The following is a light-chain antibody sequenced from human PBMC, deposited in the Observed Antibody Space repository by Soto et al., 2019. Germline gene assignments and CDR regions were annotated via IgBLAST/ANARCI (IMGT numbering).Light chain of an antibody. V-gene: IGKV3-11*01. CDR3: QQRSNWPIT. J-gene: IGKJ5*01. CDR1: QSVSSY. CDR2: DAS. Sequence: EIVLTQSPATLSLSPGEIATLSCRTSQSVSSYFACYQQKPGRAPRLLIYDASNRATGIPARFIGSGSGTDFTLTISSLEPEDFAGYYCQQRSNWPITFGPGTRMEIK.